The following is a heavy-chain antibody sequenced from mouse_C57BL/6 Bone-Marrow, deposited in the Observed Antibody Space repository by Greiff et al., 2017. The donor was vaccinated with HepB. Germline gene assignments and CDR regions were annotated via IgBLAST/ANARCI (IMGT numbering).Heavy chain of an antibody. V-gene: IGHV14-4*01. CDR3: TTSIYYGSSYPYFDY. D-gene: IGHD1-1*01. J-gene: IGHJ2*01. CDR2: IDPENGDT. Sequence: EVQLQQSGAELVRPGASVKLSCTASGFNIKDDYMHWVKQRPEQGLEWIGWIDPENGDTEDASKFQGKATITADTSSNTAYLQLSSLTSEDTAVYYCTTSIYYGSSYPYFDYWGQGTTLTVSS. CDR1: GFNIKDDY.